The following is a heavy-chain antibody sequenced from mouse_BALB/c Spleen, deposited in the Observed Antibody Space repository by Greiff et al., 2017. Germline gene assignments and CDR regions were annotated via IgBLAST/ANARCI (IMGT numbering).Heavy chain of an antibody. V-gene: IGHV14-4*02. J-gene: IGHJ2*01. CDR2: IDPENGDT. D-gene: IGHD1-1*01. CDR3: NAGTTGAY. Sequence: VQLQQSGAELVRSGASVKLSCTASGFNINDYYMHWVKQRPEQGLEWIGWIDPENGDTEYAPKFQGKATMTADTSSNTAYLPLSSLTSEDTAVYYCNAGTTGAYWGQGTTRTVSS. CDR1: GFNINDYY.